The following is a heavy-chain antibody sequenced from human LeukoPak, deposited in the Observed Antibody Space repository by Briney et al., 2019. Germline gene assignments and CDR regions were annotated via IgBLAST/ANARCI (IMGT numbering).Heavy chain of an antibody. Sequence: GGSLRLSCAASGLTVSSNYMSWVRQAPGKGLEWVSVIYSGGSTYYADSVKGRFTISRDNSKNTLYLQMNSLRAEDTAVYYCARVLTSTSTVLDYWGQGTLVTVSS. CDR1: GLTVSSNY. CDR2: IYSGGST. D-gene: IGHD4-11*01. J-gene: IGHJ4*02. CDR3: ARVLTSTSTVLDY. V-gene: IGHV3-66*02.